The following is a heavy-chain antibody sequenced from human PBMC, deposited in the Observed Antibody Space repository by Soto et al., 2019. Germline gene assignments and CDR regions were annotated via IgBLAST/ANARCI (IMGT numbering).Heavy chain of an antibody. Sequence: PGESLKISCKGSGYSFTSDWIGWVRQMPGKGLEWMGIIYPGDSDTRYSPSFQGQVTISADKSISTAYLQWSSLKASDTAMYYCASGYYYGSGSYSYYYYGMDVWGQGTTVSVSS. CDR3: ASGYYYGSGSYSYYYYGMDV. CDR2: IYPGDSDT. D-gene: IGHD3-10*01. J-gene: IGHJ6*02. CDR1: GYSFTSDW. V-gene: IGHV5-51*01.